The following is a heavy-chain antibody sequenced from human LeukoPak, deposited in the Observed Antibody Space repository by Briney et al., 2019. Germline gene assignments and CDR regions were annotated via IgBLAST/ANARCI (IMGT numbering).Heavy chain of an antibody. D-gene: IGHD6-19*01. CDR3: AGRIAVAGTHAFDI. CDR1: GYTFTSYD. Sequence: ASVKVFCKASGYTFTSYDINWVRQATGQGLEWMGWMNPNSGNTGYAQKFQGRVTMTRNTSISTAYMELSSLRSEDTAVYYCAGRIAVAGTHAFDIWGQGTMVTVSS. J-gene: IGHJ3*02. V-gene: IGHV1-8*01. CDR2: MNPNSGNT.